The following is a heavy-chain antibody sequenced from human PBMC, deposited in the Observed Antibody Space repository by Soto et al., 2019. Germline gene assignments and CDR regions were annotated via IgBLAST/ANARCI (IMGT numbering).Heavy chain of an antibody. V-gene: IGHV4-39*01. CDR2: IYYSGST. D-gene: IGHD6-19*01. CDR1: GGSISSSSYY. J-gene: IGHJ2*01. CDR3: ARQTAGAVALSWYFDL. Sequence: SETLSLTCTVSGGSISSSSYYWGWIRQPPGKGLEWIGSIYYSGSTYYNPSLKSRVTISVDTSKNQFSLKLSSVTAADTAVYYCARQTAGAVALSWYFDLWGRGTLVT.